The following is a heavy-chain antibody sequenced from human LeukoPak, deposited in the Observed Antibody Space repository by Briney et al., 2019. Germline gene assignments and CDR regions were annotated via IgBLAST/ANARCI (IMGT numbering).Heavy chain of an antibody. CDR1: GGSISSSAYH. D-gene: IGHD3-10*01. CDR3: ARGRGLLWFGELLDY. V-gene: IGHV4-39*07. J-gene: IGHJ4*02. CDR2: INYGGNT. Sequence: SETLSLTCTVSGGSISSSAYHWGWIRQPPGKGLEWIGTINYGGNTYYNLSLKSRVIIFLDTSKNQFSLKLSSVTAADTAVYYCARGRGLLWFGELLDYWGQGTLVTVSS.